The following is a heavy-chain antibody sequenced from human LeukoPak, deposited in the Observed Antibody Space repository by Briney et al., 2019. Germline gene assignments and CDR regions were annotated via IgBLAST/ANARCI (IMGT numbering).Heavy chain of an antibody. CDR1: GYTLTELS. CDR2: INAGNGNT. D-gene: IGHD6-13*01. V-gene: IGHV1/OR15-3*02. CDR3: ARGGIAAAVDY. Sequence: ASVKVSCKASGYTLTELSMHWVRQAPGQRLEWMGWINAGNGNTKYSQKFQGRVTITRDTSASTAYMELSSLRSEDTAVYYCARGGIAAAVDYWGQGTLVTVSS. J-gene: IGHJ4*02.